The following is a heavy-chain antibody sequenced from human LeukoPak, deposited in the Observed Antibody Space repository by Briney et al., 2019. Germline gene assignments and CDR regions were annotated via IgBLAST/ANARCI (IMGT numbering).Heavy chain of an antibody. V-gene: IGHV1-69*05. CDR1: GGTFSSYA. CDR2: IIPIFGTA. Sequence: SVKVSCKASGGTFSSYAISWVRQAPGQGLEWMGGIIPIFGTANYAQKFQGRVTMTRDMSTSTVYMELSSLRSEDTAVYYCARVGYYYDSSGYSDWGQGTLVTVSS. D-gene: IGHD3-22*01. J-gene: IGHJ4*02. CDR3: ARVGYYYDSSGYSD.